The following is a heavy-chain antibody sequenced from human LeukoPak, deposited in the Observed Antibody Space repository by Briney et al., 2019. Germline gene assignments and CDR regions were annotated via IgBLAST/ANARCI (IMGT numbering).Heavy chain of an antibody. D-gene: IGHD3-3*01. V-gene: IGHV1-69*13. CDR3: ARSDGVVLTYFDY. CDR1: GGTFSSYA. Sequence: ASVRVSCTASGGTFSSYAISWVRQAPGQGLEWMGGIIPIFGTANYAQTFQGRVTITADESTSTAYMELSSLRSEDTAVYYCARSDGVVLTYFDYWGQGTLVTVSS. CDR2: IIPIFGTA. J-gene: IGHJ4*02.